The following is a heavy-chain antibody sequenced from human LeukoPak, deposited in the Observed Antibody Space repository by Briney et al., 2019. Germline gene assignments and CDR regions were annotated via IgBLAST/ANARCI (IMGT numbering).Heavy chain of an antibody. CDR3: ARDARYYYGSGSYYTGYYGMDV. CDR2: IYYSGST. Sequence: SETLSLTCTVSGGSISSYYWSWIRQPPGKGLEWIGYIYYSGSTNYNPSLKSRVTISVDTSKNQFSLKLSSVTAADTAVYYCARDARYYYGSGSYYTGYYGMDVWGQGTTVTVSS. CDR1: GGSISSYY. V-gene: IGHV4-59*12. D-gene: IGHD3-10*01. J-gene: IGHJ6*02.